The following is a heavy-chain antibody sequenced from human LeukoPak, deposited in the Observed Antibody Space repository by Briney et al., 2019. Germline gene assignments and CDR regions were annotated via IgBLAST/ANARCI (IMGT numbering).Heavy chain of an antibody. V-gene: IGHV3-7*01. CDR3: AREHGVQLWPRGRFDY. D-gene: IGHD5-18*01. CDR1: GFTFSSYW. CDR2: IKQDGSEK. Sequence: PGGSLRLYCAASGFTFSSYWMSWVRQAPGKGLEWVANIKQDGSEKYYVDSVKGRFTISRDNAKNSLYLQMNSLRAEDTAVYYCAREHGVQLWPRGRFDYWGQGTLVTVSS. J-gene: IGHJ4*02.